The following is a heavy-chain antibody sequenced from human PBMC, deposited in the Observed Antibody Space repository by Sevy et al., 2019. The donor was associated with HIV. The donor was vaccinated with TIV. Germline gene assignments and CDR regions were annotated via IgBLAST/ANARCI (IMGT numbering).Heavy chain of an antibody. V-gene: IGHV3-48*03. D-gene: IGHD3-22*01. CDR3: ARGYYYDSSGYYY. CDR2: ISSSGSTI. Sequence: GGSLRLSCAASGFTFSSYEMNWVRQAPGKGLEWVSYISSSGSTIYYADSVKGRFTISRDNAKNSLYLQMNSLRAEDTAVYYCARGYYYDSSGYYYWGQGTLVTVSS. CDR1: GFTFSSYE. J-gene: IGHJ4*02.